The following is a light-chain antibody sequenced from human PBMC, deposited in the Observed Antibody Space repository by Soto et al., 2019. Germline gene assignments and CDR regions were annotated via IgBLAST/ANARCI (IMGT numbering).Light chain of an antibody. CDR2: EVT. CDR3: SSQKSGRTRV. CDR1: NGYVGGYDY. V-gene: IGLV2-14*01. Sequence: QSGPAQPASVSGSPGTAVAIPCTGTNGYVGGYDYVSWYQQHPDKAPKLMIYEVTKRPSWVSNRFSGSKSGNTASLTISGLQPEDEADYYCSSQKSGRTRVFGSGTKAPS. J-gene: IGLJ1*01.